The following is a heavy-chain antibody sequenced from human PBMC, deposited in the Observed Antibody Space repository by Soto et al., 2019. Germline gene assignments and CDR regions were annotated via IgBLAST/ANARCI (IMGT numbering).Heavy chain of an antibody. J-gene: IGHJ4*02. Sequence: QITLRESGPTLVEPTQTLTLTCTFSGFSLSTSGVGVGWIRQPPGKALDWLALLYWDGDIRYSASLKSRITITKDTSKNQGLLTKTSMDPVDPATYCSAHTLPQSWLVGFDWWGQGTLVTVSS. D-gene: IGHD6-19*01. CDR3: AHTLPQSWLVGFDW. V-gene: IGHV2-5*02. CDR2: LYWDGDI. CDR1: GFSLSTSGVG.